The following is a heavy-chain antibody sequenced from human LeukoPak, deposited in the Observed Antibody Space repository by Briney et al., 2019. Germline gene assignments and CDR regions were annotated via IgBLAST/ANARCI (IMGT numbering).Heavy chain of an antibody. D-gene: IGHD5-18*01. J-gene: IGHJ4*02. CDR3: ARDRAYSSFDY. CDR2: INPDDSAK. CDR1: GFTFDNSW. Sequence: PGGSLRLSCAASGFTFDNSWMNWVRQAPGKGLERVASINPDDSAKYYVDSVRSRFTISRDNAKNSLYLQMSSLRAEDTAVYYCARDRAYSSFDYWGQGTLVTVSS. V-gene: IGHV3-7*01.